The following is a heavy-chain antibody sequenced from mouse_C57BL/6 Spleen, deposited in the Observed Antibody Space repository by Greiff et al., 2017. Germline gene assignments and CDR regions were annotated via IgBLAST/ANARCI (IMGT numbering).Heavy chain of an antibody. D-gene: IGHD3-2*02. CDR1: GYSFTGYY. Sequence: VQLQQSGPELVKPGASVKISCKASGYSFTGYYMNWVKQSPEKSLEWIGEINPSTGGTTYNQKFKAKATLTVDKSSSTAYMQLKSLTSEDSAVYYCARWSGQLRPYYAMDYWGQGTSVTVSS. CDR3: ARWSGQLRPYYAMDY. J-gene: IGHJ4*01. V-gene: IGHV1-42*01. CDR2: INPSTGGT.